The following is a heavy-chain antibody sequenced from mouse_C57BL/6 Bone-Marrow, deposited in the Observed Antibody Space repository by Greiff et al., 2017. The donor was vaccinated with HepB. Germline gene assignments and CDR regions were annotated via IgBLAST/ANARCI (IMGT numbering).Heavy chain of an antibody. V-gene: IGHV1-42*01. CDR3: ASYDNFDY. Sequence: VQLKESGPELVKPGASVKISCKASGYSFTGYYMNWVKQSPEKSLEWIGEINPSTGGTTYNQKFKAKATLTVDKSSSTAYMQLKSLTSEDSAVYYCASYDNFDYWGQGTTLTVSS. J-gene: IGHJ2*01. CDR2: INPSTGGT. D-gene: IGHD2-3*01. CDR1: GYSFTGYY.